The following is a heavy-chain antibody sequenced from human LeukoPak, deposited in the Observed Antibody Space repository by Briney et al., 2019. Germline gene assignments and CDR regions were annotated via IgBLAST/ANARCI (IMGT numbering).Heavy chain of an antibody. CDR3: AKFGAAAGNFDY. V-gene: IGHV3-33*06. Sequence: GGSLRLSCAASGFTFSSYGMHWVRQAPGKGLEWVAVIWYDGSNKYYADSVKGRFTISRDNSKNTLYLQMNSLRAEDTAVYYCAKFGAAAGNFDYWGQGTLVTVSS. D-gene: IGHD6-13*01. J-gene: IGHJ4*02. CDR1: GFTFSSYG. CDR2: IWYDGSNK.